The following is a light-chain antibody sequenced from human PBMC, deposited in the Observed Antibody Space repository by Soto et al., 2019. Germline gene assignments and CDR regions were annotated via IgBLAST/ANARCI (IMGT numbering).Light chain of an antibody. CDR2: GAS. CDR1: QTIGTY. V-gene: IGKV3-15*01. Sequence: EIVMTQSPATLSVSPGESATLSCKASQTIGTYLAWYQQKPGQAPRLLIYGASTRATGVPARFSGGVSGTEYTLTISSLQSEDFAIYNCQQYNNLPPWTFGQGTKVEIK. CDR3: QQYNNLPPWT. J-gene: IGKJ1*01.